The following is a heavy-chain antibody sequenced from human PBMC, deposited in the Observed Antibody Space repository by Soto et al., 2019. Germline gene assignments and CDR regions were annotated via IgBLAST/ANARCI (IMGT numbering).Heavy chain of an antibody. CDR3: AKKLLAASQPYYYYYGMDV. Sequence: PGGSLRLSCAASGFTFSSYGMHWVRQAPGKGLEWVAVISYDGSNKYYADSVKGRFTISRDNSKNTLYLQMNSLRAEDTAVYYCAKKLLAASQPYYYYYGMDVWGQGTTVTVSS. V-gene: IGHV3-30*18. D-gene: IGHD1-26*01. CDR2: ISYDGSNK. J-gene: IGHJ6*02. CDR1: GFTFSSYG.